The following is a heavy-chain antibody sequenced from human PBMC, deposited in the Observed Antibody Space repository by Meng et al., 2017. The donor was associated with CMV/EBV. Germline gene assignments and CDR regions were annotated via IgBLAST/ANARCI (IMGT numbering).Heavy chain of an antibody. Sequence: ESLKISCAASGFTFSSYSMNWVRQAPGTGLEWVSSISSSSSYIYYADSVKGRFTISRDNAKNSLYLQMNSLRAEDTAVYYCARGPSSYSSSWYRWFDPWGQGTLVTVSS. D-gene: IGHD6-13*01. J-gene: IGHJ5*02. CDR3: ARGPSSYSSSWYRWFDP. V-gene: IGHV3-21*01. CDR2: ISSSSSYI. CDR1: GFTFSSYS.